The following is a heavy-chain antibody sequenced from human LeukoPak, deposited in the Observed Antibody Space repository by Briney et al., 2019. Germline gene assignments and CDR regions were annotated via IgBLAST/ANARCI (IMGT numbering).Heavy chain of an antibody. CDR1: GFTFSSYS. Sequence: PGGSLRLSCAASGFTFSSYSMNWVRQAPGKGLEWVSSISSSSSYIYYADSVKGRFTISRDNAKNSLYLQMNSLRAEDTAVYYCAREINCSGGSCYFYFDYWGQGTLVTVSS. CDR2: ISSSSSYI. J-gene: IGHJ4*02. V-gene: IGHV3-21*01. CDR3: AREINCSGGSCYFYFDY. D-gene: IGHD2-15*01.